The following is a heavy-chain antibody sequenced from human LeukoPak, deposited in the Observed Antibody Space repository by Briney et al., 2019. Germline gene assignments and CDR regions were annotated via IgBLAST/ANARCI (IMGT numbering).Heavy chain of an antibody. D-gene: IGHD6-13*01. Sequence: GRSLRLSCTASGFTFGDYGMSWVRQAPGKGLEWVGFIRSKAYAGATEYAASVKGRFTISRDDSNSIAYLQMNSLKTEDTAVYYYTRVLSSWSYFDYWGQGTLVTVSS. CDR3: TRVLSSWSYFDY. CDR1: GFTFGDYG. J-gene: IGHJ4*02. CDR2: IRSKAYAGAT. V-gene: IGHV3-49*04.